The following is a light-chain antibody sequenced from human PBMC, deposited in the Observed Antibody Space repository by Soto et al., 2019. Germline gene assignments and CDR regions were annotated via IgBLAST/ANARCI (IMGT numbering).Light chain of an antibody. CDR2: DAS. V-gene: IGKV1-39*01. CDR1: QSIRSY. J-gene: IGKJ1*01. CDR3: QQSYSTPPWT. Sequence: DIQLTHYPSSLSASVGDSGTITXXASQSIRSYLNWVQQKPGKAPKLLIYDASSLQTGVPSRFSGSGSGTDFSLTISSLQPEDFATYYCQQSYSTPPWTFGQGTKVAI.